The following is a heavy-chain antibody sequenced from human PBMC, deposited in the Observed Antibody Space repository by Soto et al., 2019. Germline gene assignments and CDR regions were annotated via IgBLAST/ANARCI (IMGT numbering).Heavy chain of an antibody. CDR2: IYPTGDT. J-gene: IGHJ6*03. V-gene: IGHV4-4*02. CDR3: GRNGSYYYYMDD. Sequence: QVQLQESGPGLVKPSGTLSLTCVVSGSSVSNSNLWTWVRQPPGKGLEWIGEIYPTGDTNYNPSLGSRVTSPRDNSSNPVYLRLGSVTGAVTAVYFCGRNGSYYYYMDDWGRGTTVTVSS. CDR1: GSSVSNSNL. D-gene: IGHD1-1*01.